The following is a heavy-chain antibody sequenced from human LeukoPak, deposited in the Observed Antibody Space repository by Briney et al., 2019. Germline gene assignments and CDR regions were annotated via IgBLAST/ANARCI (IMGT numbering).Heavy chain of an antibody. V-gene: IGHV3-21*01. CDR3: ASGTGYTNGCFDY. CDR2: ISSSSNYI. CDR1: GFTFSSYS. J-gene: IGHJ4*02. Sequence: PGGSLRLSCAASGFTFSSYSMNWVRQAPGKGLEWVSSISSSSNYIHYADSVKGRFTISRDNAKNSLYLQINSLRAEDTAVYYCASGTGYTNGCFDYWGRGTLVTVSS. D-gene: IGHD6-19*01.